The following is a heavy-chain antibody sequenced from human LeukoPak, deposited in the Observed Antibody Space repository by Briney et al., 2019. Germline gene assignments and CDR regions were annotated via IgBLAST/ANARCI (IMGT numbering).Heavy chain of an antibody. Sequence: GRSLRLSCAASGFTFSSYAMHWVRQAPGKGLEWAAVISYDGSNKYYAVSVKGRFTISRDNSKNTLYLQMNSLRAEDTAVYYCARERGAARLVDYWGQRTLVTVSS. J-gene: IGHJ4*02. V-gene: IGHV3-30*01. D-gene: IGHD6-6*01. CDR2: ISYDGSNK. CDR1: GFTFSSYA. CDR3: ARERGAARLVDY.